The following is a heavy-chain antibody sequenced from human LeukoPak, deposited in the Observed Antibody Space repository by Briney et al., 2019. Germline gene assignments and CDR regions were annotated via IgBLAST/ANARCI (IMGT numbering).Heavy chain of an antibody. CDR1: GGSISSSSYY. Sequence: SETLSLTCTVSGGSISSSSYYWGWIRQPPGKGLEWIGSIYYSGSTYYNPSLKSRVTISVDTSKNQFSLKLSSVTAADTAVYYCARYSGYDVSCFDYWGQGTLVTVSS. D-gene: IGHD5-12*01. V-gene: IGHV4-39*07. CDR3: ARYSGYDVSCFDY. CDR2: IYYSGST. J-gene: IGHJ4*02.